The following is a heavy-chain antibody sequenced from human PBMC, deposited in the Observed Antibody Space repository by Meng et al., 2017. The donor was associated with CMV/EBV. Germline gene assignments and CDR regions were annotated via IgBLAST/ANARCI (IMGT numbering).Heavy chain of an antibody. J-gene: IGHJ4*02. V-gene: IGHV3-15*01. CDR2: IKSKTDGGTT. Sequence: ASAFTFSTAWMSWVRQSPGKGLEWVGRIKSKTDGGTTDYAAPVKGRFTISRDDSKNTLYLQMNSLKTEDTAVYYCTTDPQGSNFDYWGQGTLVTVSS. CDR3: TTDPQGSNFDY. CDR1: AFTFSTAW. D-gene: IGHD2-15*01.